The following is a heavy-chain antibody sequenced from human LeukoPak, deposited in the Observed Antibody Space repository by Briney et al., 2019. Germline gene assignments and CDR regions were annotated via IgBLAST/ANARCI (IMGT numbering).Heavy chain of an antibody. Sequence: SETLSLTCTLSGDSISSTSFYWGWFRQPPGKGLECIGTTYYSGITYHSSSLKSRVTISVDTSKNQFSLKLSSVTAADTAVYFCARSGPAAGRPDAFDIWGQGTMVTVSS. CDR1: GDSISSTSFY. V-gene: IGHV4-39*07. CDR3: ARSGPAAGRPDAFDI. CDR2: TYYSGIT. D-gene: IGHD2-2*01. J-gene: IGHJ3*02.